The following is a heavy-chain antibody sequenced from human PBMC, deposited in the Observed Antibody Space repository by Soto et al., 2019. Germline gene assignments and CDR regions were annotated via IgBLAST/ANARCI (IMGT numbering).Heavy chain of an antibody. CDR2: IYSGGST. J-gene: IGHJ6*02. CDR3: ARGFGPADTAMVPYYYGMDV. V-gene: IGHV3-53*01. D-gene: IGHD5-18*01. Sequence: PGGPLRLCCAAAGFTISSNYMSWVRQAPGKGLEWVSVIYSGGSTYYADSVKGRFTISRDNSKNTLYLQMNSLRAEDTAVYYCARGFGPADTAMVPYYYGMDVWGQGTTVTVSS. CDR1: GFTISSNY.